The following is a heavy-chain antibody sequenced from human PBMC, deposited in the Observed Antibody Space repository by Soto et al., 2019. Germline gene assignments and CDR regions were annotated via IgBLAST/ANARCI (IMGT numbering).Heavy chain of an antibody. Sequence: GESLKISCKGSGYSFTNYWIGWVRQMPVKGLEWMGIIYPGDSDTRYSPSFQGQVTISADKSISTAYLQWSSLKASDTAIYYCARHKDSSRLSGGMDVWGQGTTVTVSS. CDR2: IYPGDSDT. V-gene: IGHV5-51*01. CDR3: ARHKDSSRLSGGMDV. D-gene: IGHD6-13*01. J-gene: IGHJ6*02. CDR1: GYSFTNYW.